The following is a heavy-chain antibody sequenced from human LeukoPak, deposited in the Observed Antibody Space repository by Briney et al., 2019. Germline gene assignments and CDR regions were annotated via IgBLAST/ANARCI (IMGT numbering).Heavy chain of an antibody. CDR2: IIPIFGTA. J-gene: IGHJ4*02. D-gene: IGHD2-2*01. V-gene: IGHV1-69*05. Sequence: ASVKVSCKASGGTFSSYAISWVRQAPGQGLEWMGGIIPIFGTANYAQKFQGRVTITTDESTSTAYMELSSLRSEDTAVYYCARRYCSSTSCYTFDYWGQGTLVTVSS. CDR1: GGTFSSYA. CDR3: ARRYCSSTSCYTFDY.